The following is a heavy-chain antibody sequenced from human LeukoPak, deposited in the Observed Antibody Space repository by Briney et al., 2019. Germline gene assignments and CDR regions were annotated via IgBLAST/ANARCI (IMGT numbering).Heavy chain of an antibody. CDR1: GGSISNYY. Sequence: SETVSPTCTVSGGSISNYYWGWIRQPPGKGLGYIGFIYYTGSTNYNPSLKSRVTISVDTSKNQFSLKVSSVTAADTAVYYCARHLGYSSSSFQHWGQGTLVTVSS. D-gene: IGHD6-6*01. CDR2: IYYTGST. CDR3: ARHLGYSSSSFQH. V-gene: IGHV4-59*08. J-gene: IGHJ1*01.